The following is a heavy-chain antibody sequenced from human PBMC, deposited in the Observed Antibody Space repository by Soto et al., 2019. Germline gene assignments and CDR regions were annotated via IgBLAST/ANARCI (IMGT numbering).Heavy chain of an antibody. CDR1: GFTFDDYA. D-gene: IGHD6-13*01. V-gene: IGHV3-9*01. J-gene: IGHJ2*01. CDR2: ISWNSGSI. CDR3: AKDEQQLVLRYFDL. Sequence: EVQLVESGGGLVQPGRSLRLSCAASGFTFDDYAMHWVRQAPGKGLEWVSGISWNSGSIGYADSVKGRFTISRDNAKNSLYLQMNSLRAEDTALYYCAKDEQQLVLRYFDLWGRGTLVTVSS.